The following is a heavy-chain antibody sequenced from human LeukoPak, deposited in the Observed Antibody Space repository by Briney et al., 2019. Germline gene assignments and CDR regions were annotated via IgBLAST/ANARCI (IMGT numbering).Heavy chain of an antibody. V-gene: IGHV3-33*01. Sequence: GRSLRLSCAASGFTFSSYGMHWVRQAPGKGLEWVAVIWYDGSNKYYADSVKGRFTISRDNSKNTLYLQMNSLRAEDTAVYYCARGFTTNDAFDIWGQGTMVTVSS. CDR2: IWYDGSNK. CDR1: GFTFSSYG. J-gene: IGHJ3*02. D-gene: IGHD3-22*01. CDR3: ARGFTTNDAFDI.